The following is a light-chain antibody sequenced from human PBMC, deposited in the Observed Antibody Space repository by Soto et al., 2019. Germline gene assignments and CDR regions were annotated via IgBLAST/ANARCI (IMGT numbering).Light chain of an antibody. V-gene: IGKV3-15*01. CDR3: QQYNNWPPVT. CDR1: QSVSSN. Sequence: EIVMTQSPATLSVSPGERANLSCRASQSVSSNLAWYQQKPGQAPRLLIYGASTRATGIPARFSGIGSGTEFTLTISSLQSEDFAVYYCQQYNNWPPVTFGQGTKVEIK. CDR2: GAS. J-gene: IGKJ1*01.